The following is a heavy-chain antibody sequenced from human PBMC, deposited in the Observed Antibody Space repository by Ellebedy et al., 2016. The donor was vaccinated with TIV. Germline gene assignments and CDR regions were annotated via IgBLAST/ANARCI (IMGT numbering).Heavy chain of an antibody. CDR1: GFIFSTYW. J-gene: IGHJ5*02. V-gene: IGHV3-74*01. CDR2: VYPDGTDT. D-gene: IGHD3-16*01. CDR3: APQRGSTDPYRFDP. Sequence: HTGGSLRLSCAASGFIFSTYWMHWVRHAPGKGLVWVSRVYPDGTDTDYADSVKGRFTISRDNAKNTLYLQMNNLRADDTAVYYCAPQRGSTDPYRFDPWGQGTLVTVSS.